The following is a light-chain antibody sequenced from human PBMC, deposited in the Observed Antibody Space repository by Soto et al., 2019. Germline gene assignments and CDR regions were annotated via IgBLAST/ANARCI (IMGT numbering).Light chain of an antibody. V-gene: IGKV1-5*03. CDR3: QQYNNYVT. J-gene: IGKJ1*01. CDR2: KAS. CDR1: QSVSTW. Sequence: DIQMTQSPSTLSASVGDRITITCRASQSVSTWLAWYQQKPGKAPKLLIYKASNLESGVPSRFSGSGSGTEFTLTISSLQPDDFATYYCQQYNNYVTFGQGTKVEIK.